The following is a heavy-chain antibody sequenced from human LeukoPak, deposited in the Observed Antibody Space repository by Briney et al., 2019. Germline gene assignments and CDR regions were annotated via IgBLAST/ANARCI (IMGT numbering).Heavy chain of an antibody. J-gene: IGHJ4*02. CDR2: FDPEDGET. CDR3: ATRTGGKGIAAAGYDY. Sequence: ASVKVSCKVSGYTLTELSMHWVRQALGKGLEWMGGFDPEDGETIYAQKFQGRVTMTEDTSTDTAYMELSSLRSEDTAVYYCATRTGGKGIAAAGYDYWGQGTLVTVSS. V-gene: IGHV1-24*01. D-gene: IGHD6-13*01. CDR1: GYTLTELS.